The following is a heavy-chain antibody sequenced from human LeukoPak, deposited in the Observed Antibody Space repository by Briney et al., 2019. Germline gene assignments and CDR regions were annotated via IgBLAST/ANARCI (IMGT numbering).Heavy chain of an antibody. J-gene: IGHJ6*03. V-gene: IGHV1-46*01. CDR2: INPSGGST. D-gene: IGHD6-19*01. CDR3: ARDASSGWKWNYYYMDI. CDR1: GYTFTSYY. Sequence: ASVKVSCKASGYTFTSYYMHWVRQAPGQGLEWMGIINPSGGSTSYAQKFQGRVTMTRDTSTSTVYMELSSLRSEVTAVYYCARDASSGWKWNYYYMDIWGKGTTVTVSS.